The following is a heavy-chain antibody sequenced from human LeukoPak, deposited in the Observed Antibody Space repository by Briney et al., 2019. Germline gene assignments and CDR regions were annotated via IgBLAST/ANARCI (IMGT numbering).Heavy chain of an antibody. D-gene: IGHD5-18*01. Sequence: GGSLRLSCAASGFTFSHHGMNWVRQAPGKGLEWVSGVGPSGARTYYADSVKGRFTVSRDNSKNMVFLQMNSLRAEDTAIYYCAEDDAWIQFGSWGRGTRVTVSS. CDR1: GFTFSHHG. CDR3: AEDDAWIQFGS. V-gene: IGHV3-23*01. J-gene: IGHJ4*02. CDR2: VGPSGART.